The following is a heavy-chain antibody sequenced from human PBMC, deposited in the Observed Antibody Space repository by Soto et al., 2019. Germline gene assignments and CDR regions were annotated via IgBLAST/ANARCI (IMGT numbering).Heavy chain of an antibody. CDR1: GFSLSTSGVG. CDR2: IYWDDDK. V-gene: IGHV2-5*02. D-gene: IGHD5-12*01. Sequence: QITLKESGPTLVKPTQTLTLTCTFSGFSLSTSGVGVGWIRQPPGKALEWLALIYWDDDKRYSPSLKSRLTISKDTSKNQVVLTMTNMDPVDTATYYCAHVYGGYDNFDYWGQGTLVTVSS. CDR3: AHVYGGYDNFDY. J-gene: IGHJ4*02.